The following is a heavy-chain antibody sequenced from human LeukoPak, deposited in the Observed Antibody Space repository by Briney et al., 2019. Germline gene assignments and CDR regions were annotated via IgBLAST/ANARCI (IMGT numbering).Heavy chain of an antibody. CDR2: IKGDGSSI. CDR1: GFTFSSWS. CDR3: VRGTIAAAGIDY. V-gene: IGHV3-74*01. D-gene: IGHD6-13*01. J-gene: IGHJ4*02. Sequence: GGSPRLSCAASGFTFSSWSMHWVRQAPGKGLVWVSRIKGDGSSISYADSVKGRFTIFRDNAKNTLFLQMDSLRAEDTAVYYCVRGTIAAAGIDYWGQGTLVTVSS.